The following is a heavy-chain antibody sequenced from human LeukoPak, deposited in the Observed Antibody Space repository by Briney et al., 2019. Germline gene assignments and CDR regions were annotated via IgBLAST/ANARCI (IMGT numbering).Heavy chain of an antibody. CDR1: GYTFTGYY. Sequence: ASVKVSYKASGYTFTGYYMHWVRQAPGQGLEWMGWINPNSGGTNYAQKCYGRVTITRDTSIRTAHREVSMWAFDDTAVYYCASTNGERITIFGVVTSYYYYMDVWGKGTTVTVSS. CDR3: ASTNGERITIFGVVTSYYYYMDV. V-gene: IGHV1-2*02. CDR2: INPNSGGT. D-gene: IGHD3-3*01. J-gene: IGHJ6*03.